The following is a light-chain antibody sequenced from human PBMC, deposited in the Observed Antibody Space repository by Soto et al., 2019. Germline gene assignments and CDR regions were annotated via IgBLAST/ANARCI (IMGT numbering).Light chain of an antibody. J-gene: IGKJ4*01. Sequence: DIQMTQSPSSLSASVGDRVTITCRASQSISSYLNWYQQKPGKAPKLLIYAASSLQSGVPSRFSGSGSGTDFNLTISSLQPEDFATYSCQQSYSTLTFGGGTKVEIK. CDR3: QQSYSTLT. CDR1: QSISSY. CDR2: AAS. V-gene: IGKV1-39*01.